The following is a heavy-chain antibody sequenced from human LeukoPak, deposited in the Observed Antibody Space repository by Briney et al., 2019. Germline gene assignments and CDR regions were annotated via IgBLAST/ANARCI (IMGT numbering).Heavy chain of an antibody. CDR1: GSTFSSYG. D-gene: IGHD6-13*01. J-gene: IGHJ4*02. CDR3: AKDRDTTSSGTFDY. CDR2: ISYDGSNK. Sequence: GGSLRLSCAASGSTFSSYGMHWVRQAPGKGLEWVAVISYDGSNKYYADSVKGRFTISRDNSNNTLYLQMNSLRAEDTAVYYCAKDRDTTSSGTFDYWGQGTLVTVSS. V-gene: IGHV3-30*18.